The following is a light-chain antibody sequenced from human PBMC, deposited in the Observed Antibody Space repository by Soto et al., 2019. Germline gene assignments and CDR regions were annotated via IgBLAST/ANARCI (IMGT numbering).Light chain of an antibody. J-gene: IGKJ2*01. CDR3: QHYGSSSYT. CDR2: AAS. CDR1: QSISSSY. Sequence: EIVLTQSPGTLSLSPGEKATLSCRASQSISSSYLAWYQQKPGQAPRILIYAASSRATGIPDRFNGSGSGTDLTLTFSTLDPEDSGEYYFQHYGSSSYTFGQRNQFEIK. V-gene: IGKV3-20*01.